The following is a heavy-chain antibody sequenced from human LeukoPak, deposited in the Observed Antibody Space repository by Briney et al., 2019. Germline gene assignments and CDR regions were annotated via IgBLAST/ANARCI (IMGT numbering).Heavy chain of an antibody. CDR2: ISGSGGST. V-gene: IGHV3-23*01. CDR3: AKDRLKKVVVAATSLDY. Sequence: GGSLRLSCAASGFTFSTYAMNWVRQAPGKGLEWVSVISGSGGSTYYADSVKGRFTISRANLKNTLYLQMNSLRAEDTAVYYCAKDRLKKVVVAATSLDYWGQGILVTVSS. J-gene: IGHJ4*02. D-gene: IGHD2-15*01. CDR1: GFTFSTYA.